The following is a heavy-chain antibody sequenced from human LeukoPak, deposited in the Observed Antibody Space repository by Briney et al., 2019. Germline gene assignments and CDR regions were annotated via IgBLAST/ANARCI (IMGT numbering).Heavy chain of an antibody. D-gene: IGHD3-22*01. CDR1: GYSFTGSY. V-gene: IGHV1-2*02. J-gene: IGHJ4*02. CDR2: INPNSGGT. Sequence: ASVKVSCKASGYSFTGSYIHWVRQAPGQGLEWMGWINPNSGGTKYAQKFQGRVTMTRDTSISTAYMELSRLRSDDTAVYYCARTYYYDSSGYYPNFDYWGQGTLVTVSS. CDR3: ARTYYYDSSGYYPNFDY.